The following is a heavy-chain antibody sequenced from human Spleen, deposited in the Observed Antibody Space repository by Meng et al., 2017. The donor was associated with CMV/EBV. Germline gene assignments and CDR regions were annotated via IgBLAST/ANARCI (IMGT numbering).Heavy chain of an antibody. CDR3: ATVGYAGNPRPFQH. CDR1: GSSFSDFY. Sequence: CAVSGSSFSDFYCRWLRQSPRRGLEWIGEINHSGSTNSSPSLKSRVTMSLDTSKRQFSLQLKSVTAADTALYFCATVGYAGNPRPFQHWGQGTLVTVSS. D-gene: IGHD4-23*01. CDR2: INHSGST. J-gene: IGHJ1*01. V-gene: IGHV4-34*01.